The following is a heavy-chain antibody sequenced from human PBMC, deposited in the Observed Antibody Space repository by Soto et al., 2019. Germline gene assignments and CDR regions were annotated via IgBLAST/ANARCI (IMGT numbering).Heavy chain of an antibody. CDR3: AKKGGGDYILGY. D-gene: IGHD4-17*01. V-gene: IGHV2-5*02. CDR2: IYWDDSQ. Sequence: QITLKESGPTLVKPTQTLTLTCSFSGFSLSTNGVGVGWIRQPPGKALEWLALIYWDDSQHYSPSLNSRLTITEDTSRNLVVLTRTNMDPVDTATYYCAKKGGGDYILGYWGQGTLVTVSS. J-gene: IGHJ4*02. CDR1: GFSLSTNGVG.